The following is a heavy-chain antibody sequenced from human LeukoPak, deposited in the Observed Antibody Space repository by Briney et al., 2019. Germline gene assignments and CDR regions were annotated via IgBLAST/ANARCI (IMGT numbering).Heavy chain of an antibody. CDR3: ARELYYDSSGYYFSFDY. J-gene: IGHJ4*02. CDR1: GGSISSGSYY. D-gene: IGHD3-22*01. CDR2: IYTSGST. V-gene: IGHV4-61*02. Sequence: SQTLYLTCTVSGGSISSGSYYWSWIRQPAGKGLEWIGRIYTSGSTNYNPSLKSRVTRSVDTSKNQFSLKLSSVTAADTAVYYCARELYYDSSGYYFSFDYWGQGTLVTVSS.